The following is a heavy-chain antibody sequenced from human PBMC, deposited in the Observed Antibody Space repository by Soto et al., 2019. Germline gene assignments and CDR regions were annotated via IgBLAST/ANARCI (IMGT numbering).Heavy chain of an antibody. CDR2: ISGSGGST. CDR3: AKDRSGGTRREFDY. Sequence: FSCRCTTYVHKTQGKGLEWVSAISGSGGSTYYADSVKGRFTISRDNSKNTLYLQMNSLRAEDTAVYYSAKDRSGGTRREFDYWGQGTLVTVSS. D-gene: IGHD2-15*01. V-gene: IGHV3-23*01. J-gene: IGHJ4*02. CDR1: FSCRC.